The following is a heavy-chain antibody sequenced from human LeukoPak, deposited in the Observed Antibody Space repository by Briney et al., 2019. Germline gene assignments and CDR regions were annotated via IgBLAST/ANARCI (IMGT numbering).Heavy chain of an antibody. CDR1: GYPISNHNF. J-gene: IGHJ2*01. CDR3: ARQYSDILTGYHRGELYWYFDL. CDR2: IYSSGST. V-gene: IGHV4-4*07. D-gene: IGHD3-9*01. Sequence: PSETLSLTCTVSGYPISNHNFWGWIRQPAGKGLEWIGRIYSSGSTNYNPSLKSRVTISLDTSKNQFSLKLSSVTAADTAVYYCARQYSDILTGYHRGELYWYFDLWGRGTLVTVSS.